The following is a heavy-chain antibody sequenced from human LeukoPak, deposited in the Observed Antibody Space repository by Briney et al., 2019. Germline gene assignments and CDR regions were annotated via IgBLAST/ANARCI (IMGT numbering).Heavy chain of an antibody. CDR1: GGSISSSSYY. V-gene: IGHV4-39*07. Sequence: SETLSLTCTVSGGSISSSSYYWGWIRQPPGKGLEWIGSIYYSGSTYYNPSLKSRVTISVDKSKNQFSLKLSSVTAADTAVYYCARVSGRFTWYFDLWGRGTLVTVSS. CDR2: IYYSGST. CDR3: ARVSGRFTWYFDL. J-gene: IGHJ2*01.